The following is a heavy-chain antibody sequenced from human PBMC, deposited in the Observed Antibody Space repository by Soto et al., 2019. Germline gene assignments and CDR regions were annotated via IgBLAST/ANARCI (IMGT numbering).Heavy chain of an antibody. D-gene: IGHD3-22*01. V-gene: IGHV3-11*01. CDR1: GSTFSDYY. J-gene: IGHJ4*02. CDR3: ARPPFYYDSSYSGY. CDR2: ISSSGSSI. Sequence: GGSLRLSCAASGSTFSDYYMSWIRQAPGKGLEWVSYISSSGSSIYYADSVKGRFTISRDNAKNSLYLQMNSLRAEDTAVYYCARPPFYYDSSYSGYWGQGTLVTVSS.